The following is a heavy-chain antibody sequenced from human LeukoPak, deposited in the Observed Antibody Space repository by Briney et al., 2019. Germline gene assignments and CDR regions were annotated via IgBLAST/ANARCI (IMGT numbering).Heavy chain of an antibody. Sequence: SETLSLTCTVSGGSISSYYWSWIRQPPGKGLEWIGYIYYSGSTNYNPSLKSRVTILVGTSKNQFSLKLSSVTAADTAVYYCASLAAAGTVDYWGQGTLVTVSS. CDR1: GGSISSYY. CDR2: IYYSGST. V-gene: IGHV4-59*01. CDR3: ASLAAAGTVDY. D-gene: IGHD6-13*01. J-gene: IGHJ4*02.